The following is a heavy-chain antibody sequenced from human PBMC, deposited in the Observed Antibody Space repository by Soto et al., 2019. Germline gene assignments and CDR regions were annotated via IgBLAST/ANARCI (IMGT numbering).Heavy chain of an antibody. J-gene: IGHJ6*02. CDR3: ARDCSGGSCYFDYYYYGMDV. CDR2: ISAYNGNT. Sequence: GASVKVSCKASGYTFTSYGISWVRQAPGQGLEWMGWISAYNGNTNYAQKLQGRVTMTTDTSTSTAYMELRSLRSDDTAVYYCARDCSGGSCYFDYYYYGMDVWGQGTTVTVSS. D-gene: IGHD2-15*01. V-gene: IGHV1-18*01. CDR1: GYTFTSYG.